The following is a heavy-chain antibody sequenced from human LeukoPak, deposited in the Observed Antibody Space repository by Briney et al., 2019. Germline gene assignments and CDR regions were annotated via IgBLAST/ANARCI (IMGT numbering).Heavy chain of an antibody. CDR2: ISAYNGNT. J-gene: IGHJ4*02. Sequence: ASVKVSCKASGCTFTSYGISWVRQAPGQGLEWMGWISAYNGNTNYAQKLQGRVTMTTDTSTSTAYMELRSLRSDDTAVYYCARGPTYYYDSSGYTYWGQGTLVTVSS. D-gene: IGHD3-22*01. V-gene: IGHV1-18*01. CDR1: GCTFTSYG. CDR3: ARGPTYYYDSSGYTY.